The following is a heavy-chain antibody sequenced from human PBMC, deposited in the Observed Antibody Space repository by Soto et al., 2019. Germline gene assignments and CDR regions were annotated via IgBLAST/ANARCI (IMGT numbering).Heavy chain of an antibody. J-gene: IGHJ4*02. V-gene: IGHV5-51*01. CDR2: IYPGDSDT. D-gene: IGHD6-19*01. Sequence: PXESLKISCKGSGYSFTSYWIGLVRQMPGKGLEWMGIIYPGDSDTRYSPSFQGQATISADKSISTAYLQWSRLKASDTAMYYCARSSSGWFVSGGAPFDYWGQGTLVTVSS. CDR3: ARSSSGWFVSGGAPFDY. CDR1: GYSFTSYW.